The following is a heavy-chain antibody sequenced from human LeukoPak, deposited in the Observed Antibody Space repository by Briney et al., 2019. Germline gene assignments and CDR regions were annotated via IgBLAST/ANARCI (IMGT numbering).Heavy chain of an antibody. V-gene: IGHV2-5*02. D-gene: IGHD2-2*01. Sequence: SGPTLAKPPQTLTLTWTFSGFSLSTSAVGVGWIRQPPGMALEWLALIYWDDDKRYSPSLKSRLTITKDTSKNQVVLTMTNMDPVDTATYYCAHRKPYCSSTSCYERAFDYWGQGTLVTVSS. CDR1: GFSLSTSAVG. J-gene: IGHJ4*02. CDR3: AHRKPYCSSTSCYERAFDY. CDR2: IYWDDDK.